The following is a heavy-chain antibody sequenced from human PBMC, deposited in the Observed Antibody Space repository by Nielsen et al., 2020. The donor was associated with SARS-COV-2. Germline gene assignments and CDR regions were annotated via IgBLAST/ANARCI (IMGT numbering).Heavy chain of an antibody. D-gene: IGHD7-27*01. CDR2: IYYTGST. J-gene: IGHJ5*02. V-gene: IGHV4-61*01. CDR3: ARVKGWGNWFDP. CDR1: GGSVSSGTYY. Sequence: SETLSLTCTVSGGSVSSGTYYWTWIRQPPGKGLEWIGYIYYTGSTTYNPSLKSRVTMSVDTPKNQFSLNLSSVTAADTAVYYCARVKGWGNWFDPWGQGTLVTVSS.